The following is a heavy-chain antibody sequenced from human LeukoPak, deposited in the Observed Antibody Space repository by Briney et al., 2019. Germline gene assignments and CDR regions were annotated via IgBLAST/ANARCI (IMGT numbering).Heavy chain of an antibody. CDR3: ARDGRGIFGKGYYYYGMDV. CDR1: GYTFTSYA. J-gene: IGHJ6*02. D-gene: IGHD3-3*01. V-gene: IGHV1-3*01. CDR2: INAGNGNT. Sequence: ASVKVSCKASGYTFTSYAMHWVRQAPGQRLEWMGWINAGNGNTKYSQKFQGRVTITRDTSASTAYMELSSLRSEDTAVYYCARDGRGIFGKGYYYYGMDVWGQGTTVTVSS.